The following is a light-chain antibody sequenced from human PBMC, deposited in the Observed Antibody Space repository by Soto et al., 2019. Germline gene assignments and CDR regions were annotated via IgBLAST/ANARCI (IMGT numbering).Light chain of an antibody. Sequence: ETLLTQSPGTLSLSRGERATLSCRAIQSVSNNYLAWYQQKPGQAPRLLIYVASNRAPGIPDRFSGSGSGTDFTLTISRLEPEDFAVYYCQQRNIWPPVTFGQGTRLEIK. CDR3: QQRNIWPPVT. CDR1: QSVSNNY. J-gene: IGKJ5*01. CDR2: VAS. V-gene: IGKV3D-20*02.